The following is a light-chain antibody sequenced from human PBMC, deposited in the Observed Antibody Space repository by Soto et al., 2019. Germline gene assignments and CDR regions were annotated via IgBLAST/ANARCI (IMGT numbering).Light chain of an antibody. CDR2: YAY. CDR3: QQYDNSPYT. V-gene: IGKV3-20*01. Sequence: ETVLTQSPGTLSLSPGERVTLSCRTSQHLSSSYLAWYQQKPGQATRLLMYYAYSRESDIPARFSGSGSGTHFTLTISRLEPEDLEVYYCQQYDNSPYTFGQGTKLEIK. J-gene: IGKJ2*01. CDR1: QHLSSSY.